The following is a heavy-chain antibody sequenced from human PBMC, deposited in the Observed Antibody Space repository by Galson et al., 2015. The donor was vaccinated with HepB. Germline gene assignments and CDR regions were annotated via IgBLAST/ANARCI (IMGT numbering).Heavy chain of an antibody. Sequence: SVKVSCKASGYTFTSYDINWVRQATGQGLEWMGWMNPNSGNTGYAQKFQGRVTMTRNTSISTAYMELSSLRSEDTAVYYCARGGAVAGKYYYYYMDVWGKGTTVTVSS. D-gene: IGHD6-19*01. CDR1: GYTFTSYD. CDR3: ARGGAVAGKYYYYYMDV. V-gene: IGHV1-8*01. CDR2: MNPNSGNT. J-gene: IGHJ6*03.